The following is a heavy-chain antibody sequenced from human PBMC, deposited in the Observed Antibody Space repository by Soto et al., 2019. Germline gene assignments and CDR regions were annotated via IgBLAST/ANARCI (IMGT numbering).Heavy chain of an antibody. Sequence: VQLVESGGGVVQPGRSLRLSCAASGFTFSDYAMHWVRQAPGKGLEWVAVVSHDGRNTHYADSVKGRFTISRDSSKNTVSREMTSLRAEDTAVYFCAKGGRQWLVTSGFNYWGQGALVTVSS. CDR1: GFTFSDYA. CDR2: VSHDGRNT. J-gene: IGHJ4*02. CDR3: AKGGRQWLVTSGFNY. D-gene: IGHD6-19*01. V-gene: IGHV3-30*18.